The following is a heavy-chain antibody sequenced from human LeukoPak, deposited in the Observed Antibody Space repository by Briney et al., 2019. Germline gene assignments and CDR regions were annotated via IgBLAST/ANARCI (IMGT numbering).Heavy chain of an antibody. CDR1: GYSFTSYC. J-gene: IGHJ4*02. CDR2: IDTSDSYT. V-gene: IGHV5-10-1*01. Sequence: AAALKISSNAAGYSFTSYCIRWVRHLPRRRLEWMRRIDTSDSYTNYNPSFESHVTISADKSISTAYLQWSSLKASDTAMYYCARPLRYFDWSSGYWGQGTLVTVS. D-gene: IGHD3-9*01. CDR3: ARPLRYFDWSSGY.